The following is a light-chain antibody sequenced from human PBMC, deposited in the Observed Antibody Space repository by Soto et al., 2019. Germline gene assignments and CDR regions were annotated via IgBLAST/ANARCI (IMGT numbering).Light chain of an antibody. V-gene: IGLV2-14*01. J-gene: IGLJ1*01. CDR3: SSYTSTNTLYV. Sequence: QSALTQPASVSGSPGQSITISCTGTSSDVGGFNYVSWYQQHPGKAPKLMIYEVSNRPSGLSTRFSGSKSGNTAFLTISGLQAADEADYYCSSYTSTNTLYVFGTGTKVTVL. CDR2: EVS. CDR1: SSDVGGFNY.